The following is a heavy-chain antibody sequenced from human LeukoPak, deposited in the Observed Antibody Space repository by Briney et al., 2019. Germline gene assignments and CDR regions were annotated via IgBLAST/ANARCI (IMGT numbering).Heavy chain of an antibody. Sequence: PGGSLRLSCKGSGYSLTSHWIGWVRQMPGKGLEWMGIIYPGDSDTRYSPSFQGQVTISADKSISTAYLQWSSLKASDTAMYYCARSPQYHYDIWGFDYWGQGTLVTVSS. D-gene: IGHD3-9*01. CDR1: GYSLTSHW. CDR2: IYPGDSDT. J-gene: IGHJ4*02. V-gene: IGHV5-51*01. CDR3: ARSPQYHYDIWGFDY.